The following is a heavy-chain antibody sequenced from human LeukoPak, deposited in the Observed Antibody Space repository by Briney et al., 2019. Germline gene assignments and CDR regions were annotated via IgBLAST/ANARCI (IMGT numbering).Heavy chain of an antibody. CDR1: GLPFSSYS. D-gene: IGHD6-13*01. CDR3: ARSIPYGTTWYGRSDY. J-gene: IGHJ4*02. CDR2: IKPDGTTK. V-gene: IGHV3-7*03. Sequence: GGSLRLSCAASGLPFSSYSMTWVRQAPGKGLEWVANIKPDGTTKFYVDSVKGRFTISRDNALNSLYLQMNSLRAEDTAIYYCARSIPYGTTWYGRSDYWGQGTLVTVSS.